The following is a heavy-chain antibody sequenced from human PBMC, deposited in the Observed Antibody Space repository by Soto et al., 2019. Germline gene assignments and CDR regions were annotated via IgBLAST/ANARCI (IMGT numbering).Heavy chain of an antibody. Sequence: QVQMLQSGPEVKKPGASVKVSCKTSGYTFTNFGISWVRQAPGQGVEWMGWISTDKGNTNYAQKFQGRVTMTTDTSKSTGYMELRSLTSDDTAVYYCATRSPAFDYWGQGTLVTVSS. J-gene: IGHJ4*02. CDR1: GYTFTNFG. CDR3: ATRSPAFDY. V-gene: IGHV1-18*01. CDR2: ISTDKGNT.